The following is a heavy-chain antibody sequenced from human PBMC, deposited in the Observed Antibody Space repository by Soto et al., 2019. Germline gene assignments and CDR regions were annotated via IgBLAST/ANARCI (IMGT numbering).Heavy chain of an antibody. Sequence: ASVKVSCKASGYTFTSYYMHWVRQAPGQGLEWMGIINPSGGSTSYAQKFQGRVTMTRDTSTSTVYMELSSLRSEDTAVYYCARDRKQVADLPRFDPCSRRTLVTVSS. CDR2: INPSGGST. V-gene: IGHV1-46*01. J-gene: IGHJ5*02. CDR1: GYTFTSYY. CDR3: ARDRKQVADLPRFDP. D-gene: IGHD6-6*01.